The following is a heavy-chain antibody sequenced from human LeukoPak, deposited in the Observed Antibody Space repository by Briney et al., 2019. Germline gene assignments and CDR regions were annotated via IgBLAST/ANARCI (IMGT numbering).Heavy chain of an antibody. CDR2: ISSSSSYI. J-gene: IGHJ4*02. V-gene: IGHV3-21*04. CDR1: GFTFSSYS. CDR3: AKVDATYGSGSYYPWVY. D-gene: IGHD3-10*01. Sequence: TGGSLRLSCAASGFTFSSYSMNWVRQAPGKGLEWVSSISSSSSYIYYADSVKGRFTTSRDNAKNSLYLQMNTLRAEDTAVYYCAKVDATYGSGSYYPWVYWGQGTLVTVSS.